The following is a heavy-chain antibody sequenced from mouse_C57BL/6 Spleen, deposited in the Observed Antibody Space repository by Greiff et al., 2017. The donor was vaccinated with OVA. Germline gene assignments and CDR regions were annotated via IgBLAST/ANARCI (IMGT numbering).Heavy chain of an antibody. CDR3: ARYGSSPYYFDY. CDR1: GYSFTGYY. V-gene: IGHV1-42*01. J-gene: IGHJ2*01. D-gene: IGHD1-1*01. CDR2: INPSTGGT. Sequence: EVKLQESGPELVKPGASVKISCKASGYSFTGYYMNWVKQSPEKSLEWIGEINPSTGGTTYNQKFKAKATLTVDKSSSTAYMQLKSLTSEDSAVYYCARYGSSPYYFDYWGQGTTLTVSS.